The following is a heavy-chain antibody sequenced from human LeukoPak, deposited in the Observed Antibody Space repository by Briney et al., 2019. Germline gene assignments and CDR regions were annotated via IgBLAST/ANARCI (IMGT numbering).Heavy chain of an antibody. CDR1: GFTFSSYS. CDR2: ISSSSSTI. Sequence: PGGSLRLSCAASGFTFSSYSMNWVRQAPGKGLEWVSYISSSSSTIDYADSVKGRFTISRDNAKNSLYLQMNSLRAEDTAVYYCATDGGSNWYVSLWGQGTLVTVSS. CDR3: ATDGGSNWYVSL. D-gene: IGHD6-13*01. J-gene: IGHJ4*02. V-gene: IGHV3-48*01.